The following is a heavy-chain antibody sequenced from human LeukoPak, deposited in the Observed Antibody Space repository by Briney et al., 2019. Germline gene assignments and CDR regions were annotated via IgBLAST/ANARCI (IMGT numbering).Heavy chain of an antibody. CDR3: ARVAVSGPTGWFDS. Sequence: GGSLRLSCAGSGFALKSYSLSWVRQAPGKGLEWVSSISSTSTYIYYADSVKGRFTISRDNVDNVVYLQMNSLGAEDTAVYYCARVAVSGPTGWFDSWGQGTLVIVSS. D-gene: IGHD2-8*02. J-gene: IGHJ5*01. CDR2: ISSTSTYI. V-gene: IGHV3-21*01. CDR1: GFALKSYS.